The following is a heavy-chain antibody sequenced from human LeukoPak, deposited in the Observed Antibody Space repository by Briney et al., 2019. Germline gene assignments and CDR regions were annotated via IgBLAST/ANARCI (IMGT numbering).Heavy chain of an antibody. Sequence: GGTLRLSCAASGFSFDDHGMSWVRQGPGKGLEWVSSINWNGGIIGYADSVKGRFTISRDNAKNSLYLQMNSLRTEATAFYYCARIGGYGIPAYWGQGTLVTVSP. D-gene: IGHD5-12*01. J-gene: IGHJ4*02. CDR3: ARIGGYGIPAY. V-gene: IGHV3-20*04. CDR2: INWNGGII. CDR1: GFSFDDHG.